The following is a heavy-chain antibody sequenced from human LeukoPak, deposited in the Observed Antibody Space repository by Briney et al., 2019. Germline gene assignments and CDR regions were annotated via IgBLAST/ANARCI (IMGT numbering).Heavy chain of an antibody. Sequence: SETLSLTCTVSGGSISSYCWSWIRQPPGKGLEWIGYIYYSGSTNYNPSLKSRVTISVDTSKNQFSLKLSSVTAADTAVYYCARGYFDYWGQGTLVTVSS. CDR1: GGSISSYC. CDR2: IYYSGST. V-gene: IGHV4-59*01. J-gene: IGHJ4*02. CDR3: ARGYFDY.